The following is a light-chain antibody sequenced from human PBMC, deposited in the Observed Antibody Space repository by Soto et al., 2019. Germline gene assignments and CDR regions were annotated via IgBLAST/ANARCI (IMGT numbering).Light chain of an antibody. V-gene: IGKV1-9*01. Sequence: DIQLTQSPSLLSASVGDRVTITCRASQDISSYLAWYQQKSGRAPELLIHGAHSLHSGVPSRFSGSGSGTEFSLTISSLQPEDFATYYCQQLNSYPLSFGGGTKV. J-gene: IGKJ4*01. CDR2: GAH. CDR1: QDISSY. CDR3: QQLNSYPLS.